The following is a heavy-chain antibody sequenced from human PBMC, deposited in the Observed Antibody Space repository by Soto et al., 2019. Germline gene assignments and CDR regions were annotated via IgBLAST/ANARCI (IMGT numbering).Heavy chain of an antibody. V-gene: IGHV3-11*01. J-gene: IGHJ4*02. CDR3: ARQLGYCSGTSCYRGISGFDY. CDR1: GFTFSDYY. D-gene: IGHD2-2*01. Sequence: GGSLRLSCAASGFTFSDYYMSWIRQAPGKGLEWVSYISSSGSTIYYADSVKGRFTISRDNAKNSLYLQMNSLRAEDTAVYYCARQLGYCSGTSCYRGISGFDYWGQGTLVTVSS. CDR2: ISSSGSTI.